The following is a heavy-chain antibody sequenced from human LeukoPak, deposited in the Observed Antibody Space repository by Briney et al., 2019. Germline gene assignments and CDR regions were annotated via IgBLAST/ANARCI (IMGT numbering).Heavy chain of an antibody. CDR2: MNPKSGST. CDR1: GYTFTAHD. J-gene: IGHJ2*01. Sequence: ASVKVSCKTSGYTFTAHDIFWVRQAAGQGLEWMGWMNPKSGSTAYAQKVQGRVTFTRNTSITTAYLDLTNLRYEDTAMYYCARGRQMSINWYFDLWGRGTQVTIAS. CDR3: ARGRQMSINWYFDL. D-gene: IGHD3-10*01. V-gene: IGHV1-8*03.